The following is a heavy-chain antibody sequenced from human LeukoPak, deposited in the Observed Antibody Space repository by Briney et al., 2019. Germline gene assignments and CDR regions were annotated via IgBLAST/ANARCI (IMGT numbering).Heavy chain of an antibody. V-gene: IGHV4-4*07. Sequence: SETLSLTCTVSGGSISSYYWSWIRQPAGKGLEWIGRIYTSGSTNYNPSLKSRVTMSVDTSKNQFSLKLSSVTAADTAVYYCARGLNYYGSGSYYKGLDYWGQGTLVTVST. CDR3: ARGLNYYGSGSYYKGLDY. J-gene: IGHJ4*02. CDR2: IYTSGST. D-gene: IGHD3-10*01. CDR1: GGSISSYY.